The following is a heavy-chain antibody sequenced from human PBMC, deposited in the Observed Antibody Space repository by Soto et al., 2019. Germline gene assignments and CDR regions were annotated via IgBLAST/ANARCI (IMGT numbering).Heavy chain of an antibody. J-gene: IGHJ6*04. V-gene: IGHV1-69*13. CDR2: IIPIFGTA. D-gene: IGHD6-13*01. Sequence: ASVKVSCKASGGTFSSYAISWVRQAPGQGLEWMGGIIPIFGTANYAQKFQGRVTITADESTSTAYMELSSLRSEDTAVYYCARDPFLVAGAGTIPVYGMDVWGKGTTVTVAS. CDR3: ARDPFLVAGAGTIPVYGMDV. CDR1: GGTFSSYA.